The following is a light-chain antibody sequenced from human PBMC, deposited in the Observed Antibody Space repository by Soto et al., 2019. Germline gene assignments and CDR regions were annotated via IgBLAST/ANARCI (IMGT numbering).Light chain of an antibody. V-gene: IGKV1-39*01. CDR2: AAS. CDR3: QHGYLXPYS. J-gene: IGKJ2*03. CDR1: QYINVY. Sequence: DIQMTQSPSSVSASICDTVTITCRASQYINVYLNWYQQKPGEVPKLLIYAASTLHSGVPSRFTGSGSETDFPPTLTSLQPEDFATYYLQHGYLXPYSSGQGTKV.